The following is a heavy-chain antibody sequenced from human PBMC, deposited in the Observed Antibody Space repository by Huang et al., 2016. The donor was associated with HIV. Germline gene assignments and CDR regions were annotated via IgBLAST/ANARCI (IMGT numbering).Heavy chain of an antibody. CDR2: IYYSGDT. CDR3: ARHFGSWSGYFDS. J-gene: IGHJ4*02. V-gene: IGHV4-39*01. Sequence: QLQLQESGPGLVRPSEILSLICTVSGGSITDSNYYWGWIRQPPGKGPVWIGSIYYSGDTDYNPSLKSRVTMSVDTSKNRFSLDIRSVAVADTAIYYCARHFGSWSGYFDSWGQGTLVPVSS. CDR1: GGSITDSNYY. D-gene: IGHD3-10*01.